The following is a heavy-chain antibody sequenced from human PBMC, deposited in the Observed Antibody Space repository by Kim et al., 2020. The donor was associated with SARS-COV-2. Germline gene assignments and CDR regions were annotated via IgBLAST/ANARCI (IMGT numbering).Heavy chain of an antibody. CDR2: IYYSGST. CDR1: GGSISSSSYY. D-gene: IGHD3-16*01. CDR3: ARRIMITFGGARGIWFDP. V-gene: IGHV4-39*01. Sequence: SETLSLTCTVSGGSISSSSYYWGWIRQPPGKGLEWIGSIYYSGSTYYNPSLKSRVTISVDTSKNQFSLKLSSVTAADTAVYYCARRIMITFGGARGIWFDPWGQGTLVTVSS. J-gene: IGHJ5*02.